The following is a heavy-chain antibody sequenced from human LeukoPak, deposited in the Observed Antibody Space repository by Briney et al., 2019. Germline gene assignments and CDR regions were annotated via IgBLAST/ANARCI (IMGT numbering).Heavy chain of an antibody. V-gene: IGHV3-30-3*01. D-gene: IGHD2-15*01. CDR1: GFTFSSYA. Sequence: GGSLRLSCAASGFTFSSYAMHWVRQAPGKGREGGAVISYDGSNKYYADSVKGRFTISRDNSKNTLYLQMNSLRAEDTAVYYCARDPPRLVVVVAAKRRWGQGTLVTVSS. CDR2: ISYDGSNK. J-gene: IGHJ4*02. CDR3: ARDPPRLVVVVAAKRR.